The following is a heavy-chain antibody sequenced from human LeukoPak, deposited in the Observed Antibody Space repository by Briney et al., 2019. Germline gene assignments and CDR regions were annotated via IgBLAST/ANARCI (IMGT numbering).Heavy chain of an antibody. Sequence: GVSLRLSCAASGFTFSSYSMHWVRQAPGKGLEWVAVISYDGSNKYYADSVKGRFTISRDNSKNTLYLQMNSLRAEDTAVYYCARGTYYDILSGDANDAFDIWGQGTMVTVSS. V-gene: IGHV3-30*04. J-gene: IGHJ3*02. CDR1: GFTFSSYS. CDR2: ISYDGSNK. CDR3: ARGTYYDILSGDANDAFDI. D-gene: IGHD3-9*01.